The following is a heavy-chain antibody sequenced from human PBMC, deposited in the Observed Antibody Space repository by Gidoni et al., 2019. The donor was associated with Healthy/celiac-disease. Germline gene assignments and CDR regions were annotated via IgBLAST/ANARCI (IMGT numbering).Heavy chain of an antibody. J-gene: IGHJ4*02. CDR2: IYYSGST. CDR3: ATQVAAAGPDY. D-gene: IGHD6-13*01. CDR1: GGSISSYY. Sequence: QVQLQESGPGLVKPSETLSLTCTVSGGSISSYYWSWIRQPPGKGLEWIGYIYYSGSTNYNPSLKSRVTISVDTSKNQFSLKLSSVTAADTYVYYCATQVAAAGPDYWGQGTLVTVSS. V-gene: IGHV4-59*08.